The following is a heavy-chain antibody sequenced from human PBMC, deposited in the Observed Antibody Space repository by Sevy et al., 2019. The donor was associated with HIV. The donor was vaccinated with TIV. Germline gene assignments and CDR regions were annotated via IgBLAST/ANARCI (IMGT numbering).Heavy chain of an antibody. J-gene: IGHJ4*02. D-gene: IGHD5-18*01. V-gene: IGHV3-30-3*01. Sequence: GGSLRLSCAASRFTFSTYAMHWVRQAPGKGLEWVSVIYDGNIKYYADSVKGRFTISRDDSKNTLYLQMNSLRAEDTAVYYCARDGGAYTYGTEKYWGQGTLVTVSS. CDR2: IYDGNIK. CDR1: RFTFSTYA. CDR3: ARDGGAYTYGTEKY.